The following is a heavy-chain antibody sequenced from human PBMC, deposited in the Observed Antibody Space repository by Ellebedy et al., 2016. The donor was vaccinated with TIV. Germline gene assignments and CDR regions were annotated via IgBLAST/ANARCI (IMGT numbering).Heavy chain of an antibody. D-gene: IGHD1-7*01. CDR3: AREGGGTTDFDY. V-gene: IGHV4-31*03. CDR2: IYYSGST. J-gene: IGHJ4*02. CDR1: GGSISSSSYY. Sequence: SETLSLXCTVSGGSISSSSYYWGWIRQPPGKGLEWIGYIYYSGSTYYNPSLKSRVTISVDTSKNQFSLKLSSVTAADTAVYYCAREGGGTTDFDYWGQGTLVTVSS.